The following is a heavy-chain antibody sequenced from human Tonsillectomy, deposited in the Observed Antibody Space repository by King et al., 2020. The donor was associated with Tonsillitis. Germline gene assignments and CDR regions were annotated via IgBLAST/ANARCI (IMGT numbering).Heavy chain of an antibody. D-gene: IGHD2-2*02. V-gene: IGHV3-30*18. CDR3: VKEGEVVPAAIWGYYYYYMDV. J-gene: IGHJ6*03. CDR1: GFTFSSYG. Sequence: VQLVESGGGVVQPGRSLRLSCAASGFTFSSYGMHWVRQAPGKGLEGVAVISYDGSNKYYADSVKGRFTISRDNSKNTLYLQVNSLRAEDTAVYFCVKEGEVVPAAIWGYYYYYMDVWGKGTTVTVSS. CDR2: ISYDGSNK.